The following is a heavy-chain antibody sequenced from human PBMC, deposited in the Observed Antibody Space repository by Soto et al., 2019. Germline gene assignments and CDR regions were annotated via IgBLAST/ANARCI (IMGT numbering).Heavy chain of an antibody. CDR1: GFTFSSYG. Sequence: GGSLRLSCAASGFTFSSYGMHWVRQAPGKGLEWVAVISYDGSNKYYADSVKGRFTISRDNSKNTLYLQMNSLRAGDTAVYYCAKDLGRWLQLYYYYGMDVWGQGTTVTVSS. CDR3: AKDLGRWLQLYYYYGMDV. J-gene: IGHJ6*02. CDR2: ISYDGSNK. V-gene: IGHV3-30*18. D-gene: IGHD5-12*01.